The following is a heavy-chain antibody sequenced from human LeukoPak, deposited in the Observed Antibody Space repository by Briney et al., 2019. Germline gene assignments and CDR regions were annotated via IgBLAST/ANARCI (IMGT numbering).Heavy chain of an antibody. CDR3: AKRGVVIRVILVGFHKEAYYFDS. CDR2: ISGSGGGT. Sequence: GGSLRLSCAVSGITFSNYGMSWVRQPPGKGLEWIAGISGSGGGTNYADSVKGRFTISRDNPKNTLYLQMNGLRAEDTAVYFCAKRGVVIRVILVGFHKEAYYFDSWGQGALVTVSS. V-gene: IGHV3-23*01. D-gene: IGHD3-22*01. CDR1: GITFSNYG. J-gene: IGHJ4*02.